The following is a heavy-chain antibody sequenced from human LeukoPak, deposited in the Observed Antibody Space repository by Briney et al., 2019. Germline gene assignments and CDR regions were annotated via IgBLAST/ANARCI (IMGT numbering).Heavy chain of an antibody. Sequence: SETLSLTCTVSGGSISSGGYYWSWIRQHPGKGLEWIGYIYYTGTTDSNPSLKSRVTISLNTSKNQFSLNLSSVTAADTAVYYCARRWVYDKRAFDAWGQGTMVTVSS. CDR3: ARRWVYDKRAFDA. D-gene: IGHD3-16*01. CDR2: IYYTGTT. CDR1: GGSISSGGYY. J-gene: IGHJ3*01. V-gene: IGHV4-61*08.